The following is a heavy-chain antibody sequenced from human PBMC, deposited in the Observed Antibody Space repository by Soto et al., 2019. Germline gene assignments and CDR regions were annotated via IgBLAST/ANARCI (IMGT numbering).Heavy chain of an antibody. CDR1: GFTLRSYW. CDR3: ASLSAPVDY. Sequence: VSPRLSCPASGFTLRSYWMHWVSQVAGKGMGCVSEIDSDGRSKDYAGSVKGRTVLSKDTANNSLYLQMSGRRAEDTAVYYCASLSAPVDYWGQRRQVADSS. CDR2: IDSDGRSK. J-gene: IGHJ4*02. V-gene: IGHV3-74*01. D-gene: IGHD2-2*01.